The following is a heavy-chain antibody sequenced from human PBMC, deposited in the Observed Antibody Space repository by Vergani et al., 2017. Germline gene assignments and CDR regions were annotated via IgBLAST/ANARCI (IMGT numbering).Heavy chain of an antibody. CDR2: ISYDGSNK. CDR1: GFTFSGYS. Sequence: VQLVESGGGLVQPGGSLRLSCAASGFTFSGYSMNWVRQAPGKGLEWVAVISYDGSNKYYADSVKGRFTISRDNSKNTLYLQMNSLRAEDTAVYYCAGIQLQAFDIWGQGTMVTVSS. V-gene: IGHV3-30*03. J-gene: IGHJ3*02. D-gene: IGHD5-18*01. CDR3: AGIQLQAFDI.